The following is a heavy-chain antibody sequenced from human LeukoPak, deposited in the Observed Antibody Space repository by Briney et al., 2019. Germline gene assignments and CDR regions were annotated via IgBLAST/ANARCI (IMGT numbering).Heavy chain of an antibody. J-gene: IGHJ6*02. CDR2: IYYSGST. CDR1: GGSINSYY. V-gene: IGHV4-59*01. CDR3: ARDPGLSTTVVTAGYYYYGMDV. Sequence: SETLSLTCTVSGGSINSYYWSWIRQPPGKGLEWIGYIYYSGSTNYNPSLKSRVTISVDTSKNQFSLKLSSVTAADTAVYYCARDPGLSTTVVTAGYYYYGMDVWGQGTTVTVSS. D-gene: IGHD4-23*01.